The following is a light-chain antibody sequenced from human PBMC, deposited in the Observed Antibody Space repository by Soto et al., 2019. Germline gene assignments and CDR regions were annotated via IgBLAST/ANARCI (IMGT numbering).Light chain of an antibody. CDR3: QQYESYSPWT. CDR2: DAS. CDR1: RSISGW. Sequence: DIQMTQSPSTLSASVGDRVTITCRASRSISGWLAWYQQKPGKAPKLLIYDASSLESGVPSRFSGSRSGTEFTLTISSLQPDDFSTYYCQQYESYSPWTLGQGTKVDIK. V-gene: IGKV1-5*01. J-gene: IGKJ1*01.